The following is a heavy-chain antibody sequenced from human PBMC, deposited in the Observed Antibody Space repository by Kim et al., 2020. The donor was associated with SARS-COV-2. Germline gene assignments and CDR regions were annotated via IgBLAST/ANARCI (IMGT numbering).Heavy chain of an antibody. V-gene: IGHV3-21*06. Sequence: GGSLRLSCAASGFTFSSHRMHWVRQVPGKGLEWVSCIRSKGSYAYYADSVKGRFTISRDNAETTLFLEMNSLRDEDTGVYYCARESRTTLVKAGMDVWG. CDR3: ARESRTTLVKAGMDV. CDR2: IRSKGSYA. J-gene: IGHJ6*02. CDR1: GFTFSSHR. D-gene: IGHD2-21*01.